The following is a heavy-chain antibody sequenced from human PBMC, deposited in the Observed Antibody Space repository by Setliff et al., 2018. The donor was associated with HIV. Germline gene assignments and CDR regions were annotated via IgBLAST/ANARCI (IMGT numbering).Heavy chain of an antibody. CDR1: GGTFSGYA. D-gene: IGHD5-18*01. Sequence: GASVKVSCKASGGTFSGYAISWVRQAPGQGLELMGGIIPIFGTANYAQKFQGRVTITADESTSTAYMELSSLRSEDTAVYYCARGDTAMVYFDYWGQGTLVTVSS. J-gene: IGHJ4*02. CDR2: IIPIFGTA. V-gene: IGHV1-69*13. CDR3: ARGDTAMVYFDY.